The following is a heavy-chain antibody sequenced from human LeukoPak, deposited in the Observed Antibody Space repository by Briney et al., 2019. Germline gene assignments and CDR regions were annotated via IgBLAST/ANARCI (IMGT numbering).Heavy chain of an antibody. V-gene: IGHV4-59*12. Sequence: SETLSLTCTVSGGSISSYYWSWIQQPPGKGLEWIGYIYYSGSTNYNPSLKSRVTISVDTSKNQFSLKLSSVTAADTAVYYCARVRDSGLDSFDYWGQGTLVTVSS. CDR3: ARVRDSGLDSFDY. CDR1: GGSISSYY. CDR2: IYYSGST. J-gene: IGHJ4*02. D-gene: IGHD5-24*01.